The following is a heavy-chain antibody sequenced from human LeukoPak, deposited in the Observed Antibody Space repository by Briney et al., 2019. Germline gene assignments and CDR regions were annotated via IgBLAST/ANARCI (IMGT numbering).Heavy chain of an antibody. D-gene: IGHD1-14*01. CDR3: ARSPYGGTTAGYYFDY. J-gene: IGHJ4*02. CDR2: ISSGGSYI. Sequence: GGSLRLSCAASGFTFSSYSMNWVRQAPGKGLEWVSSISSGGSYIYYADSVKGRFTISRDNAKNSLYLQMNSLRAEDTAVYYCARSPYGGTTAGYYFDYWGQGTLVTVSS. CDR1: GFTFSSYS. V-gene: IGHV3-21*06.